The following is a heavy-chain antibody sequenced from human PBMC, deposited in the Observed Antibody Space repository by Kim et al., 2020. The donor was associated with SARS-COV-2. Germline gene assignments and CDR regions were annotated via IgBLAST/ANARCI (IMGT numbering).Heavy chain of an antibody. CDR3: AREAGYSSSSFDLGAFDI. CDR2: ISYDGSNK. V-gene: IGHV3-30-3*01. Sequence: GGSLRLSCAASGFTFSSYAMHWVRQAPGKGLEWVAVISYDGSNKYYADSVKGRFTISRDNSKNTLYLQMNSLRAEDTAVYYCAREAGYSSSSFDLGAFDIWGQGTMVTVSS. D-gene: IGHD6-6*01. CDR1: GFTFSSYA. J-gene: IGHJ3*02.